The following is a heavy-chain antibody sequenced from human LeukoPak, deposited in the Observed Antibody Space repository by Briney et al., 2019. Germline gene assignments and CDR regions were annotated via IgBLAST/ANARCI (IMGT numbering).Heavy chain of an antibody. Sequence: SETLSLTCTVSGGSISSSSYYWGWIRQPPGKGLKWIGSIYYSGSTYYNPSLKSRVTLSVDTSKNQFSLKLSSVTAADMAVYYCARDDYGDYYGMIDYWGQGTLVTVSS. CDR3: ARDDYGDYYGMIDY. J-gene: IGHJ4*02. CDR2: IYYSGST. CDR1: GGSISSSSYY. V-gene: IGHV4-39*07. D-gene: IGHD4-17*01.